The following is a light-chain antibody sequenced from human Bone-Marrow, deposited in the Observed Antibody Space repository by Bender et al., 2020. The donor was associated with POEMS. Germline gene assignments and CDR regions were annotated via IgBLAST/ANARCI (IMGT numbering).Light chain of an antibody. CDR1: SSNIGAHA. CDR3: AVWDDSLIGGV. J-gene: IGLJ3*02. Sequence: QSVLTQPPSASGTPGQRVTISCSGGSSNIGAHAVHWYQHLPGTAPKLLIHSSHRRPSVVPDRFTGSRSGTPASPAIRGLQSEDEADYYCAVWDDSLIGGVVGGGTKLTV. CDR2: SSH. V-gene: IGLV1-44*01.